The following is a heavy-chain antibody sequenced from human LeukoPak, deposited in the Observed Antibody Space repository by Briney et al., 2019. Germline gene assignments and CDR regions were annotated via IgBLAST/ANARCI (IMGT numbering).Heavy chain of an antibody. V-gene: IGHV3-23*01. CDR1: GFTFSSYA. CDR2: ISGSGGST. CDR3: ASKGLLLWFGELLFPY. J-gene: IGHJ4*02. D-gene: IGHD3-10*01. Sequence: GGSLRLSCAASGFTFSSYAMSWVRQAPGKGLEWVSAISGSGGSTYYADSVKGRLTISRDNSKNTLYLQMNSLRAEDTAVYYCASKGLLLWFGELLFPYWGQGTLVTVSS.